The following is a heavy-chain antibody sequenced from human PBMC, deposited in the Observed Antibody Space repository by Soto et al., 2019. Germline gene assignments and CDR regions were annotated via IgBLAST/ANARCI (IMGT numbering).Heavy chain of an antibody. D-gene: IGHD1-26*01. CDR2: IYHSGST. Sequence: SETLSLTCAVSGGSISSGGYSWSWIRQPPGKGLEWIGYIYHSGSTYYNPSLKSRVTISVDTSKSQFSLKLSSVTAADTAVYYCARRYGGNFDYWGQGTLVTVSS. V-gene: IGHV4-30-2*02. CDR3: ARRYGGNFDY. J-gene: IGHJ4*02. CDR1: GGSISSGGYS.